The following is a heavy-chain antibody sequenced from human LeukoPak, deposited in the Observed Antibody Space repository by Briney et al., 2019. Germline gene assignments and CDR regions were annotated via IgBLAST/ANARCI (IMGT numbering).Heavy chain of an antibody. D-gene: IGHD6-19*01. CDR1: GGTFNNYA. V-gene: IGHV1-69*04. J-gene: IGHJ3*02. CDR2: ITPVFDMA. CDR3: AIIALVPM. Sequence: GSSVKVSCKVSGGTFNNYAISWVRQAPGQGLEWMGRITPVFDMANYAQKFQGTVTITADKSTSTVYMELSSLRNEDTAVYHCAIIALVPMWGQGTKVTVSS.